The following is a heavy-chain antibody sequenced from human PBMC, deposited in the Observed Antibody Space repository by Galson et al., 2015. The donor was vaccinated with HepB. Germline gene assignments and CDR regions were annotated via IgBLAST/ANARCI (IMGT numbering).Heavy chain of an antibody. CDR2: INQDRSEK. CDR3: ARGAGPVAIYWWNYGMDV. V-gene: IGHV3-7*01. J-gene: IGHJ6*02. CDR1: GFTFGAYW. D-gene: IGHD2-2*02. Sequence: SLRLSCAASGFTFGAYWMSWVRQAPGRGLEWVANINQDRSEKYYAGSVKGRFTISRDNAKNSLYLQMNRLRAEDTAVYYCARGAGPVAIYWWNYGMDVWGQGTTVTVSS.